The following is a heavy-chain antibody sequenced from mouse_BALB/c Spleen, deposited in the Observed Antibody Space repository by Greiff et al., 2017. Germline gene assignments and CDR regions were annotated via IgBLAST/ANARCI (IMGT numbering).Heavy chain of an antibody. CDR1: GFNIKDTY. D-gene: IGHD1-1*01. Sequence: VQLKESGAELVKPGASVKLSCTASGFNIKDTYMHWVKQRPEQGLEWIGRIDPANGNTKYDPKFQGKATITADTSSNTAYLQLSSLTSEDTAVYYCARKEFITTVVEYYFDYWGQGTTLTVSS. V-gene: IGHV14-3*02. J-gene: IGHJ2*01. CDR2: IDPANGNT. CDR3: ARKEFITTVVEYYFDY.